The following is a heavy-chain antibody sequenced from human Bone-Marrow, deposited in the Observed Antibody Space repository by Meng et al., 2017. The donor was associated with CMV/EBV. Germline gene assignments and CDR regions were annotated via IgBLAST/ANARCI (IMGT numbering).Heavy chain of an antibody. Sequence: ASVKVSCKASGYTFTSYGISWVRQAPGQGLEWMGWISAYNGNTNYAQKLQGRVTMTKDTSTSTAYMELSSLRSDGTAVYYCARTAIVVVPAATDYWGQGTLVTVSS. CDR2: ISAYNGNT. CDR3: ARTAIVVVPAATDY. V-gene: IGHV1-18*01. J-gene: IGHJ4*02. CDR1: GYTFTSYG. D-gene: IGHD2-2*01.